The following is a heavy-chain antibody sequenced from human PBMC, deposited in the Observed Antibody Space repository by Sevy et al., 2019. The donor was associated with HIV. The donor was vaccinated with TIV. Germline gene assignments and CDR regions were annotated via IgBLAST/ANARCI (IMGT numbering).Heavy chain of an antibody. Sequence: GGSLRLSCAASGFTFSSYWMSWVRQAPGKGLEWAANIKQDGSEKYYVDSVKRRFTISRDNAKNSLYLQMNSLRAEDTAVYSCAREYSSGWYDYWGQGTLVTVSS. CDR3: AREYSSGWYDY. V-gene: IGHV3-7*01. D-gene: IGHD6-19*01. CDR1: GFTFSSYW. J-gene: IGHJ4*02. CDR2: IKQDGSEK.